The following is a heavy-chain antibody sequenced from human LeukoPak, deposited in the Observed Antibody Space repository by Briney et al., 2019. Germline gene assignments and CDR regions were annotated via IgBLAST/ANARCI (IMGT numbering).Heavy chain of an antibody. D-gene: IGHD3-10*01. Sequence: GGSLRLSCAASGFTFSSYGMHLVRQAPGKGLEWGSAISGSGGSTYYADSVKGRFTISRDNSKNTLYRQMNSLRAEHTAVYYCAKDGYYGSGSYAFFRAFDIWGQGTMVTVSS. V-gene: IGHV3-23*01. CDR1: GFTFSSYG. CDR3: AKDGYYGSGSYAFFRAFDI. CDR2: ISGSGGST. J-gene: IGHJ3*02.